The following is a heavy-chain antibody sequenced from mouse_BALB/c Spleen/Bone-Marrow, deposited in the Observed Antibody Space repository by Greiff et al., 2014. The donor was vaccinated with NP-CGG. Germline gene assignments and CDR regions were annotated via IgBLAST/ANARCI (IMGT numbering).Heavy chain of an antibody. V-gene: IGHV2-6-7*01. Sequence: QVQLKESGPGLVAPSQSLSITCTVSGVSLNDYGINWGRQPPGKGLEWLGMIWGDGTTDYNSALRSRLSINKDNSRSQVFLKMNSLQTDDTARYYCAREKYGNYYAMGYWGQGTSVTVSS. D-gene: IGHD2-10*02. CDR1: GVSLNDYG. CDR2: IWGDGTT. J-gene: IGHJ4*01. CDR3: AREKYGNYYAMGY.